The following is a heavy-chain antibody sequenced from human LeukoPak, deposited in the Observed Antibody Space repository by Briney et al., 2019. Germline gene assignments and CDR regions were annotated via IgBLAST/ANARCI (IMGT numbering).Heavy chain of an antibody. CDR1: GFTFDDYA. Sequence: GRSLRLSCAASGFTFDDYAMHWVRQAPRKGLEWVSGISWNTGIIGYADSVKGRFTISRDNAKKSVYLQMNSLRTEDTTLYYCAKVVSTSTWSWPTDYWGQGTLVTVSS. CDR2: ISWNTGII. D-gene: IGHD6-13*01. CDR3: AKVVSTSTWSWPTDY. V-gene: IGHV3-9*01. J-gene: IGHJ4*02.